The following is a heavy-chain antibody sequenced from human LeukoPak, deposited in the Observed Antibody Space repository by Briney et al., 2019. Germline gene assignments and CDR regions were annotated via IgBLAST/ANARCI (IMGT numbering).Heavy chain of an antibody. D-gene: IGHD4-23*01. CDR1: GYTFTSYS. CDR3: AREVAPGGFDY. Sequence: GASVKVSCKASGYTFTSYSFSWVRQAPGQGLEWMGWINTNTGNPTYAQGFTGRFVFSLHTSVSTAYLQISSLKAEDTAVYYCAREVAPGGFDYWGQGTLVTVSS. J-gene: IGHJ4*02. CDR2: INTNTGNP. V-gene: IGHV7-4-1*02.